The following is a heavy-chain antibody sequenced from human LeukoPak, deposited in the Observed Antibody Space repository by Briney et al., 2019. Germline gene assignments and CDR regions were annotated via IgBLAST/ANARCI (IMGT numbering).Heavy chain of an antibody. J-gene: IGHJ3*01. V-gene: IGHV4-59*11. Sequence: PVETLSLTCTVSGGSLSGHYWRWIRQPPGKRLEWIGYVSYTGRPKYNPSLQSRVTISIDTSKSQFSLKLTSVTSADTAVYSCARLRDNDISGDPDTFDVWGQGTTVIVSS. CDR3: ARLRDNDISGDPDTFDV. CDR2: VSYTGRP. CDR1: GGSLSGHY. D-gene: IGHD3-22*01.